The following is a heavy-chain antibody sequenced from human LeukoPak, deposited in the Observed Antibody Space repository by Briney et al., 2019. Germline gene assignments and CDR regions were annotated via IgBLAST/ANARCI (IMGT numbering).Heavy chain of an antibody. D-gene: IGHD5-12*01. Sequence: GGSLRLSCAASGFTFSDHYMDCVRQAPGKGLEWIGRSRNKANGYTTEYAASVKGRFTISRDESKNSLYLQMNSLKIDDTAVYHCVSARLYSGIQYLDCWGQGTLVTVSS. CDR2: SRNKANGYTT. CDR3: VSARLYSGIQYLDC. V-gene: IGHV3-72*01. J-gene: IGHJ4*02. CDR1: GFTFSDHY.